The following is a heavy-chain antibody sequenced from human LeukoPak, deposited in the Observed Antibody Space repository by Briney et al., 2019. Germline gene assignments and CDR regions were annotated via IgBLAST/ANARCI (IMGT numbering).Heavy chain of an antibody. V-gene: IGHV5-10-1*01. J-gene: IGHJ4*02. Sequence: GESLKISCKGSGYSFTTYWISWVRQMPGKGLEWMGRIDPSDSYTNYSPSFQGHVTFSADKSISTAYLQWSSPKASDTAMYYCARRYYSDSSGYYYLTYWGQGTLVTVSS. CDR2: IDPSDSYT. CDR1: GYSFTTYW. D-gene: IGHD3-22*01. CDR3: ARRYYSDSSGYYYLTY.